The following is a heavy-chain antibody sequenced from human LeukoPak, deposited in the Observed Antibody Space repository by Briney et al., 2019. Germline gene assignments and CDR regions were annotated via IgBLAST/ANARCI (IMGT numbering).Heavy chain of an antibody. CDR3: ARDNGADYDFWSGYDAFDI. CDR1: GFTFDDYA. Sequence: GGSLRLSCAASGFTFDDYAMHWVRQAPGKGLEWVSLISGDGGSTYYADSVKGRFTISRDNAKNSLYLQMDSLRAEDTAVYYCARDNGADYDFWSGYDAFDIWGQGTMVTVSS. V-gene: IGHV3-43*02. D-gene: IGHD3-3*01. CDR2: ISGDGGST. J-gene: IGHJ3*02.